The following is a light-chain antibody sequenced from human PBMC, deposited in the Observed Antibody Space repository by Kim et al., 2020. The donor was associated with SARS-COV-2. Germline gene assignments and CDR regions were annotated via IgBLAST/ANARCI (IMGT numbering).Light chain of an antibody. CDR2: LGS. Sequence: DVVMTQSPLSLPVTLGQPASISCRSSQSLVYSDGNTYLDWYLQKPGQSPQLLIYLGSNRASGVPDRFSGSGSGTDFTLKISRVAAEDVGVYYCMQVLQIPRTFGQGTKLEI. V-gene: IGKV2-28*01. J-gene: IGKJ2*01. CDR1: QSLVYSDGNTY. CDR3: MQVLQIPRT.